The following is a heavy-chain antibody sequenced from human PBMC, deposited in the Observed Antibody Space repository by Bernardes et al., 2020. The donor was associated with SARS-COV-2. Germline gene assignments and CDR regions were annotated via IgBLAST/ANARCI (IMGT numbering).Heavy chain of an antibody. J-gene: IGHJ6*02. CDR3: AKDYSVIGQAVYYYGLDV. Sequence: GGSLRLSCAASGFTFSSYAMIWVHQAPGKGLEWVSTISGSGDATYYADSVKGRFTISRDNSKNTLYLQMNSLRAEDTAVYYCAKDYSVIGQAVYYYGLDVWGQGTTVTVSS. CDR1: GFTFSSYA. D-gene: IGHD4-4*01. CDR2: ISGSGDAT. V-gene: IGHV3-23*01.